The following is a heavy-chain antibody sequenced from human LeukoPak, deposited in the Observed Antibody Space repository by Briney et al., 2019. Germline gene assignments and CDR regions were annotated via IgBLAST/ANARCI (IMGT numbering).Heavy chain of an antibody. D-gene: IGHD6-25*01. CDR2: IIPIFSTA. CDR3: ARDSARSEYFQH. CDR1: GYTFTSYG. J-gene: IGHJ1*01. V-gene: IGHV1-69*13. Sequence: GASVKVSCKASGYTFTSYGISWVRQAPGQGLEWMGGIIPIFSTANYAQKFQGRVTITADESTSTAYMELSSLRSEDTAVYYCARDSARSEYFQHWGQGTLVTVSS.